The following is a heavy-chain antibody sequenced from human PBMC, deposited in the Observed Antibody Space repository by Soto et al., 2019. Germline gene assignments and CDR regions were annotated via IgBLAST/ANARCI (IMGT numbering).Heavy chain of an antibody. CDR3: AKDRAYSSSWRAFDY. Sequence: GGSLRLSCAASGFTFSDYYMSWIRQAPGKGLEWVSYISSSGGTTYYADSVKGRFTISRDNSKNTLYLQMNSLRAEDTAVYYCAKDRAYSSSWRAFDYWGQGTLVTVSS. J-gene: IGHJ4*02. V-gene: IGHV3-11*01. CDR1: GFTFSDYY. D-gene: IGHD6-13*01. CDR2: ISSSGGTT.